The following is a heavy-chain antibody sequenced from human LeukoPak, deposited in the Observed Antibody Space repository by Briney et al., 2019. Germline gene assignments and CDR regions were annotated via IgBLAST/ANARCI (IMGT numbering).Heavy chain of an antibody. D-gene: IGHD5-24*01. CDR1: GFTFSTYW. V-gene: IGHV3-7*01. Sequence: GGSLRLSCATSGFTFSTYWMSWVRQAPARGLEWVANIKQDGSETYYADSVKGRFTIFRDNAKNSLYLQMDSLRVEDTAVYYCANGDGFDYWGQGTLVIVSS. J-gene: IGHJ4*02. CDR2: IKQDGSET. CDR3: ANGDGFDY.